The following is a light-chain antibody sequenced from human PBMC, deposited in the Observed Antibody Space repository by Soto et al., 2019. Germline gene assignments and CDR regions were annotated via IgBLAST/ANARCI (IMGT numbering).Light chain of an antibody. CDR1: QDIRKY. CDR2: DAS. J-gene: IGKJ5*01. Sequence: IQITLSPSSLSASVVDRVTITCQATQDIRKYLNWYQQKPGKAPKLLIYDASSLETGVPSRFSGSGSGTDFTLTISSLQPEDFATYYCQQYDNLPLIFGQGTRLEN. CDR3: QQYDNLPLI. V-gene: IGKV1-33*01.